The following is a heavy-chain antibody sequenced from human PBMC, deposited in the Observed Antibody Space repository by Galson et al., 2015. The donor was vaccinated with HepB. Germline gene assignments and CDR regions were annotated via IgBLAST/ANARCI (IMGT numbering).Heavy chain of an antibody. V-gene: IGHV6-1*01. CDR3: AREWQDDCSSTSCSSWFDP. D-gene: IGHD2-2*01. Sequence: CAISGDSVSSNSAAWNWIRQSPSRGLEWLGRTYYRSKWYNDYAVSVKSRITINPDTSKNQFSLQLNSVTPEDTAVYYCAREWQDDCSSTSCSSWFDPWGQGTLVTVSS. CDR2: TYYRSKWYN. J-gene: IGHJ5*02. CDR1: GDSVSSNSAA.